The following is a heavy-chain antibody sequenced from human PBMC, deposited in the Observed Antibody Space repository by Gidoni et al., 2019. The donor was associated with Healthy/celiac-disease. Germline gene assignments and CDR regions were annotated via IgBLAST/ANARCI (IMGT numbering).Heavy chain of an antibody. Sequence: QVQLQESGPGLVKPSQTLSLTCTVSGGSISSGGYYWSWIRQHPGKGLEWIGYIYYSGSTYYTPSLKSRVTISLDTSKNQFSLKLSSVTAADTAVYYCARFSWCGGGVDDAFDIWGQGTMVTVSS. CDR3: ARFSWCGGGVDDAFDI. J-gene: IGHJ3*02. CDR2: IYYSGST. V-gene: IGHV4-31*03. D-gene: IGHD3-10*01. CDR1: GGSISSGGYY.